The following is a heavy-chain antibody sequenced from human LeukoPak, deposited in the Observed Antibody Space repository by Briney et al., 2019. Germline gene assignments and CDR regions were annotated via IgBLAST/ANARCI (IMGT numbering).Heavy chain of an antibody. CDR3: TRDLRGACSGNSCPSGDY. CDR2: IIPVFGTT. CDR1: GGTFSSFV. D-gene: IGHD2-15*01. J-gene: IGHJ4*02. V-gene: IGHV1-69*13. Sequence: SVTVSCKASGGTFSSFVIGLVRQAPGQGLEWMGGIIPVFGTTHYAQKFHGRVTITADESTSTAYMEVSSLRSEDTAVYYCTRDLRGACSGNSCPSGDYWGQGTLVTVSS.